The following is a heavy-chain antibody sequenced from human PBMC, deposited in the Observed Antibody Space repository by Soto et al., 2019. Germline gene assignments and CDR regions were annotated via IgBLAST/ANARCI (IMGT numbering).Heavy chain of an antibody. CDR2: ISGSGVST. D-gene: IGHD3-10*01. Sequence: PGGSLRLSCAASGFTFSSYSMSWVRQAPWKGLEWVSAISGSGVSTYYADSVKGRFTISRDNSKNTLYLQMNSLRAEDTAVYYCAKVKAPLYYEGSGDAFDISGQGTMVTVSS. J-gene: IGHJ3*02. CDR3: AKVKAPLYYEGSGDAFDI. CDR1: GFTFSSYS. V-gene: IGHV3-23*01.